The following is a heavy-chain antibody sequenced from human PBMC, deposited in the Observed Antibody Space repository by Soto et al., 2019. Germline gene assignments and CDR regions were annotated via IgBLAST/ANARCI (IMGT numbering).Heavy chain of an antibody. CDR1: GFTFDEYG. CDR3: ARDTLSADGSFDI. D-gene: IGHD3-10*01. CDR2: INWNGGST. Sequence: PGGSLRLSCAASGFTFDEYGMSWVRQAPGKGLEWVSGINWNGGSTGYADSVKGRFTISRDNAKNTLFLQMNSLRGEDTAVYYCARDTLSADGSFDIWGQATMVTVSS. V-gene: IGHV3-20*04. J-gene: IGHJ3*02.